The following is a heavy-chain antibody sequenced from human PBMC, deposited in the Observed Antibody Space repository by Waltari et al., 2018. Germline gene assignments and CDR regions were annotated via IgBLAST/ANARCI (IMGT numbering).Heavy chain of an antibody. CDR3: ARSNYGDSKGNDALDI. CDR1: RFTFSKYG. Sequence: QVLLVESGGGVVQPGGSLRLSCGASRFTFSKYGMHWFRHAPGKGLEWVAVIWNDGKYKYYADSVKGRFTISRDNSKDTLFLQMNRLRAEDTAVYYCARSNYGDSKGNDALDIWGQGTRVTVSS. V-gene: IGHV3-33*01. CDR2: IWNDGKYK. D-gene: IGHD4-17*01. J-gene: IGHJ3*02.